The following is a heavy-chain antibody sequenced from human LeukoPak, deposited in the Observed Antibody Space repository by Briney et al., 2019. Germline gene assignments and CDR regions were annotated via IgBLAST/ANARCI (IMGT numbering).Heavy chain of an antibody. D-gene: IGHD2-21*02. Sequence: ASVKVSCKASGYTFTSYGISWVRQAPGQGLEWMGWISAYNGNTNYAQKLQGRVTMTTDTSTSTAYMELRSLRSDDTAVYYCARGNSSLGCGGDCYFGGQEFDYWGQGTLVTVSS. V-gene: IGHV1-18*01. CDR1: GYTFTSYG. J-gene: IGHJ4*02. CDR3: ARGNSSLGCGGDCYFGGQEFDY. CDR2: ISAYNGNT.